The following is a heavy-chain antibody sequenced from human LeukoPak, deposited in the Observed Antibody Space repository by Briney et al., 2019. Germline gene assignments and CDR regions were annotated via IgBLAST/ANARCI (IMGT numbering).Heavy chain of an antibody. CDR1: GYTFTSYY. J-gene: IGHJ5*02. V-gene: IGHV1-46*01. CDR2: INPSGGST. Sequence: ASVKVSCKASGYTFTSYYMHWVRQAPGQGLEWMGLINPSGGSTSYAQKFQGRVTMTRDTSTSTVYMELSSLRSEDTAVYYCARDGYCSGGSCSNWFDPWGQGTLVTVSS. CDR3: ARDGYCSGGSCSNWFDP. D-gene: IGHD2-15*01.